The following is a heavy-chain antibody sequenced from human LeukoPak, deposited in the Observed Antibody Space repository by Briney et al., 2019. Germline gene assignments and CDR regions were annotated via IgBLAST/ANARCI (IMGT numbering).Heavy chain of an antibody. CDR2: IWNDGSYK. D-gene: IGHD1-26*01. Sequence: GGSLRLSCAASGFTFSSCGMHWVRQAPGKGLEWVAVIWNDGSYKYYADSVKGRFTISRDNSKNTLYLEMNSLRAEDTAVYYWAKPTRGSASFLIEYWGQGTLVTVSS. CDR3: AKPTRGSASFLIEY. V-gene: IGHV3-33*06. J-gene: IGHJ4*02. CDR1: GFTFSSCG.